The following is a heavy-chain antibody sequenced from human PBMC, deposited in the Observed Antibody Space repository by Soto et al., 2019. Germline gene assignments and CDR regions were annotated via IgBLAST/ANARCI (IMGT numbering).Heavy chain of an antibody. J-gene: IGHJ2*01. Sequence: QVQLQESGPGLVKPSGTLSLTCTVSGDSISGSDWWAWVRQPPSKGLEWIGEIFHSGRTNYNPSLTRRVVMSLDGSKNEFSLSLASVPAADTALYFCARVGGWTTSAGPRFWHFDLWGRGTLVTVSS. D-gene: IGHD4-4*01. CDR3: ARVGGWTTSAGPRFWHFDL. V-gene: IGHV4-4*02. CDR1: GDSISGSDW. CDR2: IFHSGRT.